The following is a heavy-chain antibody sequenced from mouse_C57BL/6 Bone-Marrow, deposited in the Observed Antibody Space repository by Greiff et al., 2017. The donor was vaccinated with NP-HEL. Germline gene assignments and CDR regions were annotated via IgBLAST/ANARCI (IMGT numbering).Heavy chain of an antibody. CDR3: ARGAY. CDR2: IYPGDGDT. J-gene: IGHJ3*01. CDR1: GYAFSSYW. V-gene: IGHV1-80*01. Sequence: VQLQQSGAELVKPGASVKISCKASGYAFSSYWMNWVKQRPGQGLAWIGQIYPGDGDTNYNGKFKDKASLTADKSSSTAYMQLSSLASEYSAVYYCARGAYEGQGTLVTVSA.